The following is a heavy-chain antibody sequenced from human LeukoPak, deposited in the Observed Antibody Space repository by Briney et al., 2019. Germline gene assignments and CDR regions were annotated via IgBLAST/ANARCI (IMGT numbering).Heavy chain of an antibody. J-gene: IGHJ4*02. Sequence: SETLSLTCTVSGGSIRSGGDYWSWIRPHPGKGLEWIGYIHYSESTYYNPSLRSRVTISVDTSKNQFSLKLNSVTAADTAVYFCARGHEDYDSSGYYRFDYWGQGTLVTVSS. D-gene: IGHD3-22*01. V-gene: IGHV4-31*03. CDR2: IHYSEST. CDR3: ARGHEDYDSSGYYRFDY. CDR1: GGSIRSGGDY.